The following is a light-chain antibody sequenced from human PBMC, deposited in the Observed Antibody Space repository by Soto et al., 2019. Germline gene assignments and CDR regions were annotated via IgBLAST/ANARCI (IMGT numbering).Light chain of an antibody. CDR3: QQYGNSPIT. V-gene: IGKV3-20*01. J-gene: IGKJ5*01. Sequence: EVLFTQSPATLSVSPGDRATLSCRASQYIGSAVAWYHQRSGQAPRLLIFDASIRATGIPDRFSGSGSGTDFTLTISRLEPEDFAVYYCQQYGNSPITFGQGTRLEI. CDR1: QYIGSA. CDR2: DAS.